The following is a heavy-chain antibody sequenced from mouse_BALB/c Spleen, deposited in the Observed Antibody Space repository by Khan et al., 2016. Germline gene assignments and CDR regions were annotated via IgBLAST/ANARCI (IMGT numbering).Heavy chain of an antibody. CDR3: AAYGNYFDY. Sequence: EVQLQESGPGLVKPSQSLSLTCTVTGYSITSDYAWNWIRQFPGNKLEWMGYISYSGSTSYNPSLKSRISITRDTSKNQFFLQLNSMTTEDTATYYCAAYGNYFDYWGQGTTLTVSS. J-gene: IGHJ2*01. CDR2: ISYSGST. V-gene: IGHV3-2*02. CDR1: GYSITSDYA. D-gene: IGHD2-1*01.